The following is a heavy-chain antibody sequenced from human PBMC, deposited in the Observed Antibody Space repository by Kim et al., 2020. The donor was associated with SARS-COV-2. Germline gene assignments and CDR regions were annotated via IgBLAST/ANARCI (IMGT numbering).Heavy chain of an antibody. CDR2: INPNSGGT. CDR1: GYTFTGYY. D-gene: IGHD2-15*01. J-gene: IGHJ5*02. V-gene: IGHV1-2*02. CDR3: ARDVGYCSGGSCYSGWFDP. Sequence: ASVKVSCKASGYTFTGYYMHWVLQAPGQGLEWMGWINPNSGGTNYAQKFQGRVTMTRDTSISTAYMELSRLRSDDTAVYYCARDVGYCSGGSCYSGWFDPWGQGTLVTVSS.